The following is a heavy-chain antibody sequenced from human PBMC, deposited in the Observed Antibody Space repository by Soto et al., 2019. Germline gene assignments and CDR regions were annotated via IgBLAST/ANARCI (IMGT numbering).Heavy chain of an antibody. CDR1: GGSISSSSYS. J-gene: IGHJ6*02. Sequence: SETLSLTCTVSGGSISSSSYSWGWIRQSPGKGLEWIGRIYYSGSTNYNPSLRSRVTISVDTSKNQFSLKLSSVTAADTAVYYCAATTVRYYYYYGMDVWGQGTTVTVSS. D-gene: IGHD4-17*01. CDR2: IYYSGST. V-gene: IGHV4-39*07. CDR3: AATTVRYYYYYGMDV.